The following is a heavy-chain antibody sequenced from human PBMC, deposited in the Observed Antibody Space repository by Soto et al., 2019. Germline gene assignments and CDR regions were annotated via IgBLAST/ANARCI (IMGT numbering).Heavy chain of an antibody. CDR3: ARVSGIYYYGMDV. V-gene: IGHV4-34*01. J-gene: IGHJ6*02. CDR1: GGSFIGYY. D-gene: IGHD3-10*01. Sequence: SETLSLTCAVYGGSFIGYYWSWIRQPPGKGLEWIGEINHSGSTNYNPSLKSRVTISVDTSKNQVSLKLSSVTAADTAVYYCARVSGIYYYGMDVWGQGTTVT. CDR2: INHSGST.